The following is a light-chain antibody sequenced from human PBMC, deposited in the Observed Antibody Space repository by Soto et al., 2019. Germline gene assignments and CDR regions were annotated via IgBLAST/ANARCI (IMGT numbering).Light chain of an antibody. CDR2: DTF. J-gene: IGKJ4*01. CDR3: QQRSSWPLT. Sequence: VVLTQSPGSLSLSPGERATLTCTASQDITTYLAWYQQRPGQAPRLFIYDTFNRASGAPDRFTGSGSGTVFTLTISNVAPEDSAVYYCQQRSSWPLTFGGGTKVEIK. CDR1: QDITTY. V-gene: IGKV3-11*01.